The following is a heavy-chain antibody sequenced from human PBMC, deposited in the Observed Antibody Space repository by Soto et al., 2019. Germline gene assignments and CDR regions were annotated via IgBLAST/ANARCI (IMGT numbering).Heavy chain of an antibody. CDR3: AREPLANSYFDF. J-gene: IGHJ4*02. V-gene: IGHV4-4*07. Sequence: SETLCVTCTISGDSVSSHYWSWIRQPAGKGLEWLGRLYNDERTNYNPSLKSRVTMSMDTSKNQFSLKLTSVTAADSALYFCAREPLANSYFDFWGQGILVTVSS. CDR1: GDSVSSHY. D-gene: IGHD1-1*01. CDR2: LYNDERT.